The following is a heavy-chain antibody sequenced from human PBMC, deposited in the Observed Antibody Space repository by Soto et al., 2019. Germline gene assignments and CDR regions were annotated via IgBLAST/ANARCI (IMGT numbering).Heavy chain of an antibody. J-gene: IGHJ4*02. CDR2: IWYDGSNK. Sequence: QVQLVESGGGVVQPGRSLRLSCAASGFTFSSYGMHWVRQAPGKGLEWVAVIWYDGSNKYYADSVKGRFTISRDNSKNTLYLQMNGLRAEDTAVYYCARDKAAHFDYWGQGTLVTVSS. D-gene: IGHD6-13*01. V-gene: IGHV3-33*01. CDR1: GFTFSSYG. CDR3: ARDKAAHFDY.